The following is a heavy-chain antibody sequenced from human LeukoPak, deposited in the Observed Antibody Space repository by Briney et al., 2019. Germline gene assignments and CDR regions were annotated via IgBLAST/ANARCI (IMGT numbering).Heavy chain of an antibody. CDR2: IYYSAST. CDR1: GGSISSGDYY. D-gene: IGHD4-17*01. J-gene: IGHJ4*02. Sequence: NASETLSLTCTVSGGSISSGDYYWSWIRQPPGKGLEWIGYIYYSASTYYNPSLKSRVTISVDTSKNQFSLKLSSVTAADTAMYYCARGGGPSTEFDYWGQGTLVTVSS. V-gene: IGHV4-30-4*01. CDR3: ARGGGPSTEFDY.